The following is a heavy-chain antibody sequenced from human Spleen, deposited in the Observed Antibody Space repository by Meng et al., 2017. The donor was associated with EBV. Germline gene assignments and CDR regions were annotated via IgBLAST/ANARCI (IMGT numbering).Heavy chain of an antibody. CDR1: GFSFRSYW. CDR3: SRDLVGSDDY. V-gene: IGHV3-74*01. CDR2: LNEHGTIT. J-gene: IGHJ4*02. Sequence: GLLGESGGALVQPGGSLGLSCAASGFSFRSYWMHWVRQAPGKGPVWVSRLNEHGTITTYADSVKGRFTISRDNAKNTLYLQMNSLRVEDTAVYYCSRDLVGSDDYWGQGTLVTVSS.